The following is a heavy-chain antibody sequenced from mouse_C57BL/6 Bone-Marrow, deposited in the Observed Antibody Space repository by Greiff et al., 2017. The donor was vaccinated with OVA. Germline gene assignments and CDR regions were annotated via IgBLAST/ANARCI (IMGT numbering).Heavy chain of an antibody. CDR1: GYTFTSYW. Sequence: QVQLQQPGAELVRPGSSVKLSCKASGYTFTSYWMHWVKQRPIQGLEWIGNIDPSDSETHYNQKFKDKATLTVDKSSSTAYMQLSSLTSEDSAVYYCATPYYYGSRGGFAYWGQGTLVTGSA. D-gene: IGHD1-1*01. CDR3: ATPYYYGSRGGFAY. J-gene: IGHJ3*01. V-gene: IGHV1-52*01. CDR2: IDPSDSET.